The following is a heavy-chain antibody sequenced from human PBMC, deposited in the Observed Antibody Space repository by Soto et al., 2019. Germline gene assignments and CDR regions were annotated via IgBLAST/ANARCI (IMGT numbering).Heavy chain of an antibody. CDR2: IWYDGSNK. D-gene: IGHD3-10*01. J-gene: IGHJ4*02. CDR3: AREGTLVRGLDS. Sequence: QVQLVESGGGVVQPGRSLRLSCAASGFTFSSYGMHWVRQAPGKGLEWVAVIWYDGSNKYYADSVKGRFTISRDNSKNTLYLQMNSLRAEDTAVYYCAREGTLVRGLDSWGQGTLVTVSS. V-gene: IGHV3-33*01. CDR1: GFTFSSYG.